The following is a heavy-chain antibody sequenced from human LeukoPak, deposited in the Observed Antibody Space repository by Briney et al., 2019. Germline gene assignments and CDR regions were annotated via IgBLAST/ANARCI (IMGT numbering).Heavy chain of an antibody. CDR2: INQDGSEK. Sequence: GGALRLSCAASGFTFSNYAMSGVRQAPGKGLEGVANINQDGSEKYYVDSVKGGFTISTDNANNSLYLQMNRLRAQDTAVYYCAGSWSPYDAFDIWGQGTMVTVSS. CDR3: AGSWSPYDAFDI. J-gene: IGHJ3*02. CDR1: GFTFSNYA. D-gene: IGHD6-13*01. V-gene: IGHV3-7*01.